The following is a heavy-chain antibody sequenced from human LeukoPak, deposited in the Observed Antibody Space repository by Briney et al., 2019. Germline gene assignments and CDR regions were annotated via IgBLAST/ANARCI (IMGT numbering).Heavy chain of an antibody. Sequence: PSETLSLTCSVSGASISSYFWSWLRQPPGKVLEWIGYISNSGSAYYNPSLKSRVTISRDTSKNQFSLKLTSVTAADTAVYYCARERGDSSWHDYWGQGTLVTVSS. CDR3: ARERGDSSWHDY. CDR2: ISNSGSA. J-gene: IGHJ4*02. D-gene: IGHD6-13*01. CDR1: GASISSYF. V-gene: IGHV4-59*01.